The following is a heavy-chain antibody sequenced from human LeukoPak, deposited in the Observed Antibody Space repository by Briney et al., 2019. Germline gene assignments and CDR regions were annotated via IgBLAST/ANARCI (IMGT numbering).Heavy chain of an antibody. V-gene: IGHV3-23*01. Sequence: GGSLRLSCAASGFTFSNYATSWVRQAPGKGLEWVSAISGSGGSTYHADSVKGRFTISRDNSKNTLYLQMNSLRAEDTAVYYCATNTVKAYFDYWGQGTLVTVSS. CDR1: GFTFSNYA. D-gene: IGHD4-17*01. J-gene: IGHJ4*02. CDR3: ATNTVKAYFDY. CDR2: ISGSGGST.